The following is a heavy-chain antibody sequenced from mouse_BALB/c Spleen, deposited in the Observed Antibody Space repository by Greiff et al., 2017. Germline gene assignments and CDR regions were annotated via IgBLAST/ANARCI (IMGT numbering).Heavy chain of an antibody. Sequence: EVKLMESGPSLVKPSQTLSLTCSVTGYSITSGYWNWVRKFPGNKLEYMGYISYSGITYYNPSLKSRISITRDTSKNQYYLQLNSVTTEDTATYYCARREDGYYPYYYAMDYWGQGTSVTVSS. CDR2: ISYSGIT. CDR1: GYSITSGY. V-gene: IGHV3-8*02. D-gene: IGHD2-3*01. J-gene: IGHJ4*01. CDR3: ARREDGYYPYYYAMDY.